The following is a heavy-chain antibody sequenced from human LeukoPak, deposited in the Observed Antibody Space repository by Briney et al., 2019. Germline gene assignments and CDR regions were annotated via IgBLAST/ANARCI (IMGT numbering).Heavy chain of an antibody. CDR1: GFAVSSKY. D-gene: IGHD3-10*01. CDR3: ATGYYFGSGSYGYLDY. CDR2: IYSSGDA. Sequence: GGSLRLFCAASGFAVSSKYMGWVRQTPGKGLQWVALIYSSGDAYTADSVKGRFTISRDDSENTLYLQMDSLRAEDTAVYYCATGYYFGSGSYGYLDYWGQGTLVTVSS. J-gene: IGHJ4*02. V-gene: IGHV3-53*01.